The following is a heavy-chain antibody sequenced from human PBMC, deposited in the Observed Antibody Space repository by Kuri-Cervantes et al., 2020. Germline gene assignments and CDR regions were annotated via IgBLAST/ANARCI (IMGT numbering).Heavy chain of an antibody. V-gene: IGHV3-23*01. CDR1: GFTFSSYA. J-gene: IGHJ4*02. D-gene: IGHD3-3*01. CDR3: ARSGSGYADLLKY. Sequence: GESLKISCAASGFTFSSYAMSWVRQAPGKGLEWVSAISGSGGSTYYADSAKGRFTISRDNAKNTLYLQMNSLSAEDTAVYYCARSGSGYADLLKYWGQGTLVTVSS. CDR2: ISGSGGST.